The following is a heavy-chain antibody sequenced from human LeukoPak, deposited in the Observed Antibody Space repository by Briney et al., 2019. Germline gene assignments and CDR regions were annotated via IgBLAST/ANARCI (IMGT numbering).Heavy chain of an antibody. CDR1: GYTFTGYF. CDR2: INPKTGGT. J-gene: IGHJ3*02. Sequence: ASVKVSCKASGYTFTGYFMNWLRQAPGQGPEWMGQINPKTGGTNYAQKFQGRVTMTRDTSITTGYMELSRLRSDDTAVYYCARVGDGLNDAFDMWGQGTLVTVSS. V-gene: IGHV1-2*06. CDR3: ARVGDGLNDAFDM. D-gene: IGHD5-24*01.